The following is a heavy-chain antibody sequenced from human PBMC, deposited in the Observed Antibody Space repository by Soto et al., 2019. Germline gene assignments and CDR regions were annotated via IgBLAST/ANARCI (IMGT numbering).Heavy chain of an antibody. D-gene: IGHD1-26*01. CDR3: ARGFDSGKFYAFES. CDR1: GGSISSGGFY. V-gene: IGHV4-31*03. CDR2: IYYSGST. Sequence: PSETLSLTCTVSGGSISSGGFYCSWIRQHPGKGLEWIGYIYYSGSTYYNPSLKSRVTISLDTSKNQFSLKLSSVTAADTAVYYCARGFDSGKFYAFESWGRGTQVTVSS. J-gene: IGHJ4*02.